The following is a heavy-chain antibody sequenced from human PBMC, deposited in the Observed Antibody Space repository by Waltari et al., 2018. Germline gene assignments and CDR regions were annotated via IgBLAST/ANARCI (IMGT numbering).Heavy chain of an antibody. CDR1: GYKFPGYS. CDR3: ARTLIATRRGFYFYGMDV. CDR2: INPNSGGT. D-gene: IGHD6-6*01. J-gene: IGHJ6*02. V-gene: IGHV1-2*02. Sequence: QVQLVQSGAEVKKPGASVQGSSKDSGYKFPGYSLHWVRQVPGQGLEWMGWINPNSGGTNYAQKFQGRVTMTRDTSISTAYMELNRLRSDDTAVYYCARTLIATRRGFYFYGMDVWGHGTTVTVSS.